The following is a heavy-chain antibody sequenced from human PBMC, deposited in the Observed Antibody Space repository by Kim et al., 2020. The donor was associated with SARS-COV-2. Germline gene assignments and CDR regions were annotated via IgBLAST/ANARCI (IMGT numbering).Heavy chain of an antibody. J-gene: IGHJ1*01. D-gene: IGHD4-17*01. CDR1: GFSFTTYW. CDR2: INGDGSGT. V-gene: IGHV3-74*03. Sequence: GGSLRLSCAASGFSFTTYWMHWVRQAPGKGLVWVARINGDGSGTTYADPVKGRFTISRDNGKDTVYLQMNSLGAEDTAVYYCARGVTRATVTPLICWGQG. CDR3: ARGVTRATVTPLIC.